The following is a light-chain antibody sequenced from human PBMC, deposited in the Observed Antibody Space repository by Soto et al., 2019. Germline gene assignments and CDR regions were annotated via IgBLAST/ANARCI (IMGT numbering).Light chain of an antibody. CDR1: QSLLYGSNNKNY. J-gene: IGKJ4*01. CDR2: WAS. Sequence: IVMTQSPDSLAVSLGERATINCKSSQSLLYGSNNKNYLAWYQQKPGQPPKLLIYWASTPASGVPARFSGSGSGTDFTLTISSLQAEDVAVYYCQQYYSNPERPVGGGTKVDSK. V-gene: IGKV4-1*01. CDR3: QQYYSNPERP.